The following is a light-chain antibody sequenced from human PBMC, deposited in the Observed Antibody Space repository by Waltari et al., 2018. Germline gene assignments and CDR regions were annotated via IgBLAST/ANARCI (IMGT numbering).Light chain of an antibody. CDR3: QVWDSGSDHYV. V-gene: IGLV3-21*02. CDR1: KIGSKN. J-gene: IGLJ1*01. Sequence: SYELTQPPSVSVAPGQTARITCDGDKIGSKNVHWYQHKPGQAHGLVVYDDGDRPSGIPERCSVSNSGNTAALTSSRVDAGDEAEYYCQVWDSGSDHYVFGTVTKVTVL. CDR2: DDG.